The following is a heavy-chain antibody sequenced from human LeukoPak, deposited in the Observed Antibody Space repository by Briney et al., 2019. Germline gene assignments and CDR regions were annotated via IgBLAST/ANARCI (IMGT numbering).Heavy chain of an antibody. CDR3: ARSFYGSGSYKDY. V-gene: IGHV3-21*01. CDR2: ISSSSSYI. J-gene: IGHJ4*02. Sequence: GASLTLSCAASGFTFSSYSMNWVRHPRGKGLEWVSSISSSSSYIYYADSVKGRFTISRDNAKNSLYLQMKSMRAEDTAVYYCARSFYGSGSYKDYWGQGTLVTVSS. D-gene: IGHD3-10*01. CDR1: GFTFSSYS.